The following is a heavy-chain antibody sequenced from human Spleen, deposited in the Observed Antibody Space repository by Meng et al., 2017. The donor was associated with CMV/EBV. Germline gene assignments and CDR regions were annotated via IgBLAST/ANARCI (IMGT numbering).Heavy chain of an antibody. CDR3: ARDWRITGTEVGMDV. CDR1: GGTFISYS. J-gene: IGHJ6*02. D-gene: IGHD1-7*01. CDR2: IIPSLGMT. Sequence: SVKVSCKASGGTFISYSITWVRQAPGQGLEWMGRIIPSLGMTNYAQECQGRVTITADKSTSTAYMELSSLRSEDTAVYYCARDWRITGTEVGMDVWGQGTTVTVSS. V-gene: IGHV1-69*04.